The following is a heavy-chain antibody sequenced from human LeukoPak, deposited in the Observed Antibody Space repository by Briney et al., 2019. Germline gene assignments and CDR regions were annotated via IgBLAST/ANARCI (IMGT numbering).Heavy chain of an antibody. V-gene: IGHV4-59*12. CDR1: GGSISSYY. CDR2: IYYSGST. D-gene: IGHD3-10*01. CDR3: ARSGSAQARGMNWFDP. Sequence: SETLSLTCTVPGGSISSYYWSWIRQPPGKGLEWIGYIYYSGSTNYNPSLKSRVTISVDTSKNQFSLKLSSVTAADTAVYYCARSGSAQARGMNWFDPWGQGTLVTVSS. J-gene: IGHJ5*02.